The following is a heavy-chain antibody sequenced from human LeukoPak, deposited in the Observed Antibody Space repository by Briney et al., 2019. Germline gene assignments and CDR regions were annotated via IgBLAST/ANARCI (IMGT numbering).Heavy chain of an antibody. Sequence: SETLSLTCTVSGGSISSYYWSWIRQPPGKGLEWIGYIYYSGGTNYNPSLKSRVTISVDTSKNQFSLKLSSVTAADTAVYYCARDWGQRGYSYGPDDYYYGMDVWGQGTTVTVSS. CDR1: GGSISSYY. D-gene: IGHD5-18*01. CDR2: IYYSGGT. CDR3: ARDWGQRGYSYGPDDYYYGMDV. V-gene: IGHV4-59*01. J-gene: IGHJ6*02.